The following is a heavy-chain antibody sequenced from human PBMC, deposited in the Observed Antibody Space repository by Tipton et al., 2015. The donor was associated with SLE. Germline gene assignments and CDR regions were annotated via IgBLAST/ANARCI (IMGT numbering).Heavy chain of an antibody. J-gene: IGHJ4*02. V-gene: IGHV4-61*09. CDR1: GDSITTGNYY. CDR3: ARGLWSGENYFDY. Sequence: TLSLTCTVSGDSITTGNYYWYWIRQPAGKGLEWIGHIYTSGTTNYNPSLKSRVTISIDTSKNQFSLKLNSVTAADTAVYYCARGLWSGENYFDYWGQGTLVTVSS. CDR2: IYTSGTT. D-gene: IGHD3-3*01.